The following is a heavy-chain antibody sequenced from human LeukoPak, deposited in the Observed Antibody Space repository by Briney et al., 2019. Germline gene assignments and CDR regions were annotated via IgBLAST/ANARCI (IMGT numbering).Heavy chain of an antibody. D-gene: IGHD6-13*01. CDR3: ARTEYISSPPTYYFDY. CDR2: ISASGGDT. Sequence: GGSLRLSCVVSGLTFSSYSMSWVRQAPGKGLDWVSGISASGGDTWYPDSVKGRFTISRDNAKNSLYLQMNSLRAEDTAVYYCARTEYISSPPTYYFDYWGQGTLVTVSS. CDR1: GLTFSSYS. J-gene: IGHJ4*02. V-gene: IGHV3-23*01.